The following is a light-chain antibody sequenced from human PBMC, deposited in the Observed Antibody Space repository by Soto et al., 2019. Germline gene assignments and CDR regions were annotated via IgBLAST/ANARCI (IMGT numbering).Light chain of an antibody. J-gene: IGKJ5*01. V-gene: IGKV1-39*01. CDR1: QSISSY. CDR2: AAS. Sequence: DIQMTQSPSSLSASVGDRVTITCRASQSISSYLNWYQQKPGKAPKLLIYAASSLQSGVRSRFSGSGSGTDFPLTMSSLHTEDFATYYCQQSYSTPCTFGQGTRLEIK. CDR3: QQSYSTPCT.